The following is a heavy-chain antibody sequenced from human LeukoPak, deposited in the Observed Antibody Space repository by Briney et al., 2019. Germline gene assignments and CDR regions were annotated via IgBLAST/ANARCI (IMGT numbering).Heavy chain of an antibody. V-gene: IGHV4-39*01. CDR2: IYYSGST. J-gene: IGHJ5*02. Sequence: SETLSLTCTVSGGSISSSSYYWGWIRQPPGKGLEWIGSIYYSGSTYYNPSLKSRVTISVDTSKNQFSLKLSSVTAADTAAYYCARPSTGSGWYVPWFDPWGQGTLVTVSS. CDR3: ARPSTGSGWYVPWFDP. D-gene: IGHD6-19*01. CDR1: GGSISSSSYY.